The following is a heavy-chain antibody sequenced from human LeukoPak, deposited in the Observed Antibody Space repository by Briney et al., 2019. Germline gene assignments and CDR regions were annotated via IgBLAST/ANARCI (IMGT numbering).Heavy chain of an antibody. J-gene: IGHJ6*02. CDR2: INHSGSA. CDR3: ARGNGGGYSYYFYGMDV. Sequence: SETLSLTCAVYGGSFSGYYWNWIRQPPGKGLEYVGEINHSGSANYNPSLKSRITISVDTSRNQFSLKLTSVTAADTAVYYCARGNGGGYSYYFYGMDVWGQGTTVSVSS. CDR1: GGSFSGYY. D-gene: IGHD2-21*02. V-gene: IGHV4-34*01.